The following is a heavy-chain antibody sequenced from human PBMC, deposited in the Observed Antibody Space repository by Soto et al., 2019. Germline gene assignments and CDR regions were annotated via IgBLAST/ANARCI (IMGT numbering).Heavy chain of an antibody. CDR1: GGSISGTTYY. J-gene: IGHJ5*02. D-gene: IGHD3-3*01. CDR2: IFYSGST. CDR3: ARHAIFGVVTTNSNWFDP. V-gene: IGHV4-39*01. Sequence: SETLSLTCTVSGGSISGTTYYWGWIRQPPGKGLEWIASIFYSGSTYYNPSLKSRVTISVDTSKSQFSLKLSSVTAADTAVYYCARHAIFGVVTTNSNWFDPWGQGTLVTVSS.